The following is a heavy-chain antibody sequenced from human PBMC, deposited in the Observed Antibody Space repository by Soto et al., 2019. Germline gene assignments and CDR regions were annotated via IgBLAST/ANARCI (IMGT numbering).Heavy chain of an antibody. D-gene: IGHD5-18*01. V-gene: IGHV2-5*01. J-gene: IGHJ4*02. CDR1: GFSLRISGVG. Sequence: SRPTLVNPTQTLTLTCTFSGFSLRISGVGVGWIRQPQGKALAWLALIHWNDDKRYSPSLKSRITITKDTSKNQVLLKMTKMNPGYTSTVYCSHGSEGARFQSTAMVSSVYRDEGTLVTSAS. CDR3: SHGSEGARFQSTAMVSSVY. CDR2: IHWNDDK.